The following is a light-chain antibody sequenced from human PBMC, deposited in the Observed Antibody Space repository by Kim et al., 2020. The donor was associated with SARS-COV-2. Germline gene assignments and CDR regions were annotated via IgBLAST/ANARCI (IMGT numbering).Light chain of an antibody. V-gene: IGLV1-44*01. Sequence: GQRVTISCSGSTSNIGTNAVNWYQQPPGTAPKLLIYSNDHRPSGVPDRFSGSKSGTSASLAISGLQSEDEADYYCSAWDDSLNGVIFGGGTQLTVL. J-gene: IGLJ2*01. CDR1: TSNIGTNA. CDR2: SND. CDR3: SAWDDSLNGVI.